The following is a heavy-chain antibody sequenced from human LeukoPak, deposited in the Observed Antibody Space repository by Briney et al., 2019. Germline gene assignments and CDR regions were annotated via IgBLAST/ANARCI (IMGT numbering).Heavy chain of an antibody. CDR1: GFTFTGYY. D-gene: IGHD2-15*01. V-gene: IGHV1-2*02. CDR3: ARGLSGPYYYYYMDV. CDR2: INPNNGDT. Sequence: ASVKVSCKASGFTFTGYYIHWVRQAPGQGLEWMGWINPNNGDTNYAQKFQGRVTMTRDTSISTAYMELSRLRSDDTAVYYCARGLSGPYYYYYMDVWGKGTSVTVS. J-gene: IGHJ6*03.